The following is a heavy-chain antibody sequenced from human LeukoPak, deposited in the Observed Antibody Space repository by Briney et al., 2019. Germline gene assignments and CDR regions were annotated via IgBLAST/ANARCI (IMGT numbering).Heavy chain of an antibody. Sequence: ASVKVSCKASGGTFSSYAISWVRQATGQGLEWMGWMNPNVGHTGYAQRFQGRVTMTRNTSISTAYMELSSLRSEDTAVYYCARVRSGYDYYYGLDVWGQGTTVIVSS. CDR1: GGTFSSYA. J-gene: IGHJ6*02. V-gene: IGHV1-8*02. CDR3: ARVRSGYDYYYGLDV. D-gene: IGHD2-15*01. CDR2: MNPNVGHT.